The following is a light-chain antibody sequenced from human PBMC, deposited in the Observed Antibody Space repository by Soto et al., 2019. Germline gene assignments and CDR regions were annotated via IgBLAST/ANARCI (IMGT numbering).Light chain of an antibody. V-gene: IGLV7-43*01. CDR2: STD. J-gene: IGLJ2*01. Sequence: QAVVTQEPSLSVSPGGTVTLTCASNTGAVTSASHPNWFQQKPGQPPRALIYSTDNKHSWTPARFSGFLLGGKAVLTLSAAQPEDEAEYYCLLYYDGGQAFGGGTKLTVL. CDR3: LLYYDGGQA. CDR1: TGAVTSASH.